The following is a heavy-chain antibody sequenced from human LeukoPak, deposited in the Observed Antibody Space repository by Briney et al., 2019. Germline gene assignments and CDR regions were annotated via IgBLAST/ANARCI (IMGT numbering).Heavy chain of an antibody. Sequence: GGSLRLSRAASGFTFSTYAMSWVRQAPGKGLQWVSVISGNGGGTYYADSVKGRFTISRDNSKSTLYLQMNSLRAEDTAVYYCASHFGDLIRYTSGRSSGYDSWGQGTLVTVSS. CDR3: ASHFGDLIRYTSGRSSGYDS. CDR1: GFTFSTYA. D-gene: IGHD6-19*01. CDR2: ISGNGGGT. V-gene: IGHV3-23*01. J-gene: IGHJ4*02.